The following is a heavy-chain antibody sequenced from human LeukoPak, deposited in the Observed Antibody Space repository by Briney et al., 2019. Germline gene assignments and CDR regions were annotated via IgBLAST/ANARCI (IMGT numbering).Heavy chain of an antibody. CDR3: ARELLDRRGGVYAFDI. CDR1: GYTFTGYY. D-gene: IGHD3-3*01. Sequence: ASVKVSCKASGYTFTGYYMHLVRQAPGQGLEWMAWINPNSGDTKYVQKLQGRVTMTRDTSISTAYMELRGLRSDDTAVYYCARELLDRRGGVYAFDIWGQGTMVTVSS. V-gene: IGHV1-2*02. J-gene: IGHJ3*02. CDR2: INPNSGDT.